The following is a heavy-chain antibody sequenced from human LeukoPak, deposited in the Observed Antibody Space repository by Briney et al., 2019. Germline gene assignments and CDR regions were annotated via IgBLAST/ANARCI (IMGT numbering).Heavy chain of an antibody. Sequence: SETLSLTCTVSGGSINSDYWGWIRQPPEKTLEWIGFVYYSGSTDYNPSLKSRVTISVDTSKKQFSLKLDSVTAADTAVYYCAKSNGYGLVDIWGQGTMVTVSS. CDR2: VYYSGST. CDR1: GGSINSDY. D-gene: IGHD3-10*01. V-gene: IGHV4-59*03. CDR3: AKSNGYGLVDI. J-gene: IGHJ3*02.